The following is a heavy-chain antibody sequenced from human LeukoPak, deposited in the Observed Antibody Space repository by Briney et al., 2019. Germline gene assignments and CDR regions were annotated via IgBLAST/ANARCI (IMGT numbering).Heavy chain of an antibody. Sequence: GGSLRLSCVASGLTFSSYNMNWVRQAPGKGLEWVSAISGSGDSTYYADSVKGRFIISRDSSKNTLYLQMNSLRAEDTAVYYCAKLDWGGGYSYGSDYYYYMAVWGKGTTVTISS. V-gene: IGHV3-23*01. CDR3: AKLDWGGGYSYGSDYYYYMAV. D-gene: IGHD5-18*01. CDR2: ISGSGDST. CDR1: GLTFSSYN. J-gene: IGHJ6*03.